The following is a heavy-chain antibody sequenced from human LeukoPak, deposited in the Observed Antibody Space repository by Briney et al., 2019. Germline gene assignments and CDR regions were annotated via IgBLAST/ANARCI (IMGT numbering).Heavy chain of an antibody. J-gene: IGHJ2*01. CDR3: TKMRSGYYSETSGLAGWYFDL. CDR2: MSGSGGSI. Sequence: QSGGSLRLSCAASGFTFSSYAMSWVRQAPGKGLEWVSAMSGSGGSIYYADSVEGRFTISRDNPRNTLYLQMNSLRAEDTAVYYCTKMRSGYYSETSGLAGWYFDLWGRGTLVTVSS. CDR1: GFTFSSYA. V-gene: IGHV3-23*01. D-gene: IGHD3-22*01.